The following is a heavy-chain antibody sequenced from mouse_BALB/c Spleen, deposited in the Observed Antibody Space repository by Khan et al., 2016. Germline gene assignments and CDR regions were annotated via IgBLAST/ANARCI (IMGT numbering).Heavy chain of an antibody. Sequence: EVELVESGGGLVQPGGSLKFSCAASGFTFRTYGMSWVRQTPDKRLELVATINSNGGSTYYPDSVKGRITISRDNAKNTLYLQMSSLKSEDTAMYYCARASSWFAYWGQGTLVTVSA. V-gene: IGHV5-6-3*01. J-gene: IGHJ3*01. CDR1: GFTFRTYG. CDR3: ARASSWFAY. CDR2: INSNGGST.